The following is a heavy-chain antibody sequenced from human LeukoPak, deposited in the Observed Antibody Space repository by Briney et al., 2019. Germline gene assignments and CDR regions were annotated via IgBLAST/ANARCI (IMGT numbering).Heavy chain of an antibody. V-gene: IGHV3-23*01. D-gene: IGHD3-3*01. J-gene: IGHJ4*02. CDR1: GFTFSSYA. Sequence: GGSLRLSCAASGFTFSSYAMSWVRQAPGKGLEWVSAISGSGGSTYYADSVKGRFTISRDNSKNTLYLQMNSLRAEDTAVYYCAKDPRFLEWLPDSIFDYWGQGTLVTVSS. CDR3: AKDPRFLEWLPDSIFDY. CDR2: ISGSGGST.